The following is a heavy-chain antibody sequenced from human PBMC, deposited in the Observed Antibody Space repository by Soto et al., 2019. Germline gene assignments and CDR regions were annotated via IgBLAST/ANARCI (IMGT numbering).Heavy chain of an antibody. J-gene: IGHJ4*01. CDR3: AKDIGNQIQLGH. V-gene: IGHV3-9*01. D-gene: IGHD5-18*01. Sequence: SLRLSCAASGFTFDDYAMYWVRQTPGKGLEWVSGISGNSGNIGYADSVKGRFTISRDNAKNSLYLQMDSLRAEDSGLYYCAKDIGNQIQLGHWGHGTLVTVSS. CDR2: ISGNSGNI. CDR1: GFTFDDYA.